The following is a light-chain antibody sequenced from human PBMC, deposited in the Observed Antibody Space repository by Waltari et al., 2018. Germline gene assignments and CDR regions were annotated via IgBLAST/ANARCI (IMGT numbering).Light chain of an antibody. Sequence: EIALTQSPATLSLSPGERATLSCRASQSVSSYLAWYQQKPGQAPRLLSYVASNRATGIPARFSGSGAGTDFTLTISSLEPEDFAVYYCQQRSNWPPGGTFGQGTKLEIK. J-gene: IGKJ2*02. CDR1: QSVSSY. CDR3: QQRSNWPPGGT. CDR2: VAS. V-gene: IGKV3-11*01.